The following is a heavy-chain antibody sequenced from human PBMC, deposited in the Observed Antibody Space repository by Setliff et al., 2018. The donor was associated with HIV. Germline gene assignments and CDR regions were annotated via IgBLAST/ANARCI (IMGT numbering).Heavy chain of an antibody. CDR1: GFSFSDYY. CDR3: AKDRVYVKGYFDY. V-gene: IGHV3-11*05. J-gene: IGHJ4*02. Sequence: GGSLRLSCAASGFSFSDYYMSWIRQAPGKGLEWVSYISGGSSYTKYADSVKGRFTIYRDNAKNSLYLQLKSLRAEDTAVYYCAKDRVYVKGYFDYWGQGAQVTVSS. D-gene: IGHD3-22*01. CDR2: ISGGSSYT.